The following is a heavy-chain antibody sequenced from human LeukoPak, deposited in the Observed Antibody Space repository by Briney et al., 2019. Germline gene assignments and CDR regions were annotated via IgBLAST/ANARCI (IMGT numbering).Heavy chain of an antibody. J-gene: IGHJ4*02. CDR3: AHRIGHWRDCFDY. V-gene: IGHV2-5*02. D-gene: IGHD1-1*01. CDR2: IHWDDGK. CDR1: GFSLGTDGVG. Sequence: ESGPTLVKPPQTLTLTCTFSGFSLGTDGVGVGWIRQPPGKALEWLALIHWDDGKRYSPSLTTRLTIIKDTSKNQVVLIMTNMDPVDTGTYYCAHRIGHWRDCFDYWGQGILVTVSS.